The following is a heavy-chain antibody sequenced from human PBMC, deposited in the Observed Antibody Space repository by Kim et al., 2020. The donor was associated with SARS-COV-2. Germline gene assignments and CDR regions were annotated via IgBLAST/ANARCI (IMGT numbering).Heavy chain of an antibody. D-gene: IGHD2-2*01. J-gene: IGHJ4*02. Sequence: GGSLRLSCAASGFTFSSYWMSWVRQAPGKGLEWVANIKQDGSEKYYVDSVKGRFTISRDNAKNSLYLQMNSLRAEDTAVYYCARDLGYCSSTSCYRVPNDYWGQGTLVTVSS. CDR1: GFTFSSYW. V-gene: IGHV3-7*01. CDR2: IKQDGSEK. CDR3: ARDLGYCSSTSCYRVPNDY.